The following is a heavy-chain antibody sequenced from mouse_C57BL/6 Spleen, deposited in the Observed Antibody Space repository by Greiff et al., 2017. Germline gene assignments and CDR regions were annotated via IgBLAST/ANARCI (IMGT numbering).Heavy chain of an antibody. D-gene: IGHD2-3*01. J-gene: IGHJ4*01. V-gene: IGHV5-17*01. CDR3: ARGRLLRSYAMDY. CDR2: ISSGSSTI. Sequence: EVQVVESGGGLVKPGGSLKLSCAASGFTFSDYGMHWVRQAPEKGLEWVAYISSGSSTIYYADTVKGRFTISRDNAKNTLFLQMTSLRSEDTAMYYCARGRLLRSYAMDYWGQGTSVTVSS. CDR1: GFTFSDYG.